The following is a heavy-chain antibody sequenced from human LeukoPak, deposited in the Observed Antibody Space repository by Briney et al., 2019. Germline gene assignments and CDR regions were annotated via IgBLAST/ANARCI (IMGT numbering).Heavy chain of an antibody. V-gene: IGHV1-18*04. CDR1: GYTFTGYY. CDR2: ISAYNGNT. CDR3: ARVMVGACFT. Sequence: GASVKVSCKASGYTFTGYYMHWVRQAPGQGLEWMGWISAYNGNTNYAQKLQGRVTMTTDTSTSTAYMELRSLRSDDTAVYYCARVMVGACFTWGQGTLVTVSS. J-gene: IGHJ4*02. D-gene: IGHD1-26*01.